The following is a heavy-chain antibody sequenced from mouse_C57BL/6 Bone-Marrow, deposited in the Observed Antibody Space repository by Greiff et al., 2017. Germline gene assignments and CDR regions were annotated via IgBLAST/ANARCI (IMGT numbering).Heavy chain of an antibody. V-gene: IGHV1-62-2*01. D-gene: IGHD1-1*01. J-gene: IGHJ3*01. Sequence: QVQLQQSGAELVKPGASVKLSCKASGYTFTEYTIHWVKQRSGQGLEWIGWFYPGSGSIKYNEKFKDKATLTADKSSSTVYMELSRLTYEDSAVYFWARHEDPHYYGSSPFAYWGQGTLVTVSA. CDR1: GYTFTEYT. CDR3: ARHEDPHYYGSSPFAY. CDR2: FYPGSGSI.